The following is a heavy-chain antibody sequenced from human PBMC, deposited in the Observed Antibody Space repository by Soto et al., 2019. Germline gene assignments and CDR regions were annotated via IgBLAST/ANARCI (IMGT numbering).Heavy chain of an antibody. CDR2: IIPIFGTA. CDR3: ARDLRDSYGPHDTDY. V-gene: IGHV1-69*13. J-gene: IGHJ4*02. CDR1: GGTFSSYA. Sequence: GASVKVSCKASGGTFSSYAISWVRQAPGQGLEWMGGIIPIFGTANYAQKFQGRVTITADESTSTAYMELSSLRSEDTAVYYCARDLRDSYGPHDTDYWGQGTLVTVSS. D-gene: IGHD5-18*01.